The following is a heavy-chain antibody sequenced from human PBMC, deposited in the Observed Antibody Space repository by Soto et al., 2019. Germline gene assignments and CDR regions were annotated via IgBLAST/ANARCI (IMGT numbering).Heavy chain of an antibody. CDR2: VNPSGGNT. Sequence: QVQLVQSGAEVKRPGASVKVSCEASGYTFTTYDINWVRQASGQGLEWMGCVNPSGGNTVYAQKFHGRVTMTRDTSISTAYMELSSLKSDDTAIYYCARASMYIWNDHWGQGTLVTVSS. J-gene: IGHJ5*02. CDR1: GYTFTTYD. CDR3: ARASMYIWNDH. D-gene: IGHD1-20*01. V-gene: IGHV1-8*01.